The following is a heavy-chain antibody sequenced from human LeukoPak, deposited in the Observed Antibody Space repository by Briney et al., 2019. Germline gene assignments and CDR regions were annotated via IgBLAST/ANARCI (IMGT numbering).Heavy chain of an antibody. V-gene: IGHV3-74*01. CDR1: GFTFSSYW. Sequence: GGSLRLSCAASGFTFSSYWMHWVRQAPGKGLVWVSRINSDGSDTDYADSVKGRFTISRDNAKNTLYLQMNSLRAEDTALYYCAKDIFTGIAAAGAIDYWGQGTLVTVSS. CDR2: INSDGSDT. J-gene: IGHJ4*02. CDR3: AKDIFTGIAAAGAIDY. D-gene: IGHD6-13*01.